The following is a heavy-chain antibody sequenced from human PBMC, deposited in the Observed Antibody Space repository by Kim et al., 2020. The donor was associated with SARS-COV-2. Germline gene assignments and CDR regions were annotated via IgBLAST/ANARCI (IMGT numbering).Heavy chain of an antibody. CDR2: INHSGST. V-gene: IGHV4-34*01. Sequence: SETLSLTCAVYGGSFSGYYWSWIRQPPGKGLEWIGEINHSGSTNYNPSLKSRVTISVDTSKNQFSLKLSSVTAADTAVYYCARGGYYGSGSYYKNYYGMDVWGQGTTVTVSS. D-gene: IGHD3-10*01. CDR1: GGSFSGYY. J-gene: IGHJ6*02. CDR3: ARGGYYGSGSYYKNYYGMDV.